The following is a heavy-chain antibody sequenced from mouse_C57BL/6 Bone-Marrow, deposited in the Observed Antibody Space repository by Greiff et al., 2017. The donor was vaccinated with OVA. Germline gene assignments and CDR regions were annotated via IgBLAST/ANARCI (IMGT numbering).Heavy chain of an antibody. CDR1: GFNIKDDY. V-gene: IGHV14-4*01. CDR3: TTSPDEYDWYFEV. CDR2: IAPENGDP. J-gene: IGHJ1*03. Sequence: VQLQQSGAELVRPGASVKLSCTASGFNIKDDYMPWVKQRPEQGLEWIGWIAPENGDPEYAPKFQGKATITADTSSNTAYLQLSSLTSEDTAVYYCTTSPDEYDWYFEVWGTGTTVTGSS. D-gene: IGHD5-1*01.